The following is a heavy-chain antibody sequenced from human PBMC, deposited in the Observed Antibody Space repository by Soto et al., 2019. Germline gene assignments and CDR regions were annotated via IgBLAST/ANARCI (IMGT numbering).Heavy chain of an antibody. CDR2: ISYDGSNK. CDR3: ACDSSWYEGSDY. D-gene: IGHD6-13*01. V-gene: IGHV3-30*03. J-gene: IGHJ4*02. Sequence: GGSLRLSCAASGFTFSSYGMHWVRQAPGKGLEWVAVISYDGSNKYYADSVKGRFTISRDNSKNTLYLQMNSLRAEDTAVYYCACDSSWYEGSDYWGQGTLVTVSS. CDR1: GFTFSSYG.